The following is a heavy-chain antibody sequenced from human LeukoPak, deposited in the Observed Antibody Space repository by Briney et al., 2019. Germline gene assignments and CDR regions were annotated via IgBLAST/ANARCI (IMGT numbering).Heavy chain of an antibody. J-gene: IGHJ5*02. V-gene: IGHV4-59*11. CDR2: IYYSGST. CDR1: GGSISSHY. CDR3: ARMRDWFDP. Sequence: SETLSHTCTVSGGSISSHYWSWIRQPPGKGLEWIGYIYYSGSTNYNPSLKSRVTMSVDTSKNHFSLKLSSVTAADTAVYYCARMRDWFDPWGQGTLVTVSS.